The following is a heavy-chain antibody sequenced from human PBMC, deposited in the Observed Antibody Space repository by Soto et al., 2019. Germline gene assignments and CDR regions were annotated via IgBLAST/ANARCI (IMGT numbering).Heavy chain of an antibody. CDR1: GGSISSGGYY. CDR3: ARDNPLPSYGDSGYYYYGMDV. D-gene: IGHD4-17*01. V-gene: IGHV4-31*03. CDR2: IYYSGST. Sequence: QVQLQESGPGLVKPSQTLSLTCTVSGGSISSGGYYWSWIRQHPGKGLEWIGYIYYSGSTYYNPSLKSRVTISVDTSKNQFSLKLSSVTAADTAVYYCARDNPLPSYGDSGYYYYGMDVWGQGTTVTVSS. J-gene: IGHJ6*02.